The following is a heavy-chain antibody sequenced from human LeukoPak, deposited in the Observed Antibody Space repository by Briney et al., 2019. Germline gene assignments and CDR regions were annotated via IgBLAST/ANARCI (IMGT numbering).Heavy chain of an antibody. CDR1: GGSISTKY. CDR3: ARHEPYYLPRGFDP. D-gene: IGHD3-10*01. J-gene: IGHJ5*02. Sequence: PSETLSLTCSVSGGSISTKYWSWIRQPPGKGLEWIGHISYSGSTNSNPSLKSRVTISIDTSKNQFSLRLSSVTAADTAVYYCARHEPYYLPRGFDPWGQGTLVTVSS. CDR2: ISYSGST. V-gene: IGHV4-59*08.